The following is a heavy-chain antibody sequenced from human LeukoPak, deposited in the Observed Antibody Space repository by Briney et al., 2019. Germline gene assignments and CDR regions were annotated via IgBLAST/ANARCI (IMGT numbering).Heavy chain of an antibody. V-gene: IGHV3-21*01. CDR1: GFTFSSYS. Sequence: GGSLRLSCAASGFTFSSYSMNWVRQAPGKGLEWVSSISSSSSYIYYADSVKGRFTISRDNAKTSLYLQMNSLRAEDTAVYYCARDTEDYYDSSGYYAPGYWGQGTLVTVSS. CDR3: ARDTEDYYDSSGYYAPGY. CDR2: ISSSSSYI. J-gene: IGHJ4*02. D-gene: IGHD3-22*01.